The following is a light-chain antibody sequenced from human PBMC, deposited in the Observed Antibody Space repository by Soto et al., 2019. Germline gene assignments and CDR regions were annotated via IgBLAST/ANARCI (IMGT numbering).Light chain of an antibody. J-gene: IGLJ3*02. V-gene: IGLV2-14*01. CDR3: SSYSSSVTLV. CDR1: SSDVGGHNY. Sequence: QSVLTQPASVSGSPGQSITISCTGTSSDVGGHNYVSWYQHHPGKAPKLLIYEVTDRPSGVSNRFSGSKSGNTASLTISGLQADDEADYYCSSYSSSVTLVFGGGTKLTVL. CDR2: EVT.